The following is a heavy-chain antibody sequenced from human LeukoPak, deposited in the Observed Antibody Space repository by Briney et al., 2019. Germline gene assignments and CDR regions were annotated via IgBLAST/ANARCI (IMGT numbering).Heavy chain of an antibody. J-gene: IGHJ4*02. V-gene: IGHV3-21*01. CDR1: GFTFSNYN. Sequence: PGGSLRLSCAASGFTFSNYNMNWVRQAPGKGLEWVSSITTTSSYIYYADSVKGRFTISRDNAKNSLYLQMNSLRAEDTAVYYCARDHYYYGSGSYDYWGQGTLVTVSS. CDR3: ARDHYYYGSGSYDY. CDR2: ITTTSSYI. D-gene: IGHD3-10*01.